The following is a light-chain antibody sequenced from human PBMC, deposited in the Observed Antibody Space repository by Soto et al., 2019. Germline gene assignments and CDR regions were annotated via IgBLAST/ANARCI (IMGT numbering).Light chain of an antibody. CDR2: EVR. J-gene: IGLJ1*01. CDR1: SSDVGAYNF. CDR3: CSYGGGNNFYV. Sequence: QSVLTQPASVSGSPGQSITISCTGTSSDVGAYNFVSWYQQYPGKAPKVIIFEVRKRPSGVSNRFSGSKSGDTASLTISGLQAEDEADYYCCSYGGGNNFYVFGTGTKVTVL. V-gene: IGLV2-14*01.